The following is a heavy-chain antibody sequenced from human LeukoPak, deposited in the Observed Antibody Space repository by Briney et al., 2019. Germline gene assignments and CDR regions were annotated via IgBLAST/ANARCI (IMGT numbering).Heavy chain of an antibody. CDR2: IYTSGST. D-gene: IGHD2-2*01. J-gene: IGHJ5*02. V-gene: IGHV4-4*07. Sequence: SETLSLTCTVSGGSISSYYWSWIRRPAGKGLEWIGRIYTSGSTNYNPSLKSRVTMSVDTSKNQFSLKLSSVTAADTAVYYCARRRGYCSSTSCYAHWFDPWGQGTLVTVSS. CDR1: GGSISSYY. CDR3: ARRRGYCSSTSCYAHWFDP.